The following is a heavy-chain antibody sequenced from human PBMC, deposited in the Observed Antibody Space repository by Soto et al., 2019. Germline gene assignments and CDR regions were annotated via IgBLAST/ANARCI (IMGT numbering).Heavy chain of an antibody. Sequence: QVLLKESGPGLVKPSETLSLTCSVSGASITSYYWSWIRQPPGKGLDWIGYIYHSGSPSYNPSLKSRVTISVDTSKNQLSLRRVSVTAADTALYFCAREDFGSCSSTTCLIWFDPWGQGTLVTVSS. CDR3: AREDFGSCSSTTCLIWFDP. D-gene: IGHD2-2*01. J-gene: IGHJ5*02. CDR1: GASITSYY. V-gene: IGHV4-59*01. CDR2: IYHSGSP.